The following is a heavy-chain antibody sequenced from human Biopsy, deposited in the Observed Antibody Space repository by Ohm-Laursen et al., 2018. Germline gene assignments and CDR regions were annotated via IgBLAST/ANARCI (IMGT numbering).Heavy chain of an antibody. Sequence: SETLSLTCTVSGGYISHYYWTWIRQPPGKGLEWIGSIYHGSGTSYNPSVETRVAITLDKAKNEFSLRIDSVTAADTAVYYCASRSLFFRYFASWGQGTPVTVSS. J-gene: IGHJ4*02. CDR3: ASRSLFFRYFAS. CDR2: IYHGSGT. V-gene: IGHV4-59*12. D-gene: IGHD3-9*01. CDR1: GGYISHYY.